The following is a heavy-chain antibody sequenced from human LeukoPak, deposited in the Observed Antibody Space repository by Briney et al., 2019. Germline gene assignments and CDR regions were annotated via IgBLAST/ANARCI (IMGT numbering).Heavy chain of an antibody. J-gene: IGHJ3*02. CDR3: ARQPTTVTTNDAFDI. CDR1: GGSISSYY. CDR2: IYYSGSA. V-gene: IGHV4-59*08. D-gene: IGHD4-17*01. Sequence: SETLSLTCTVSGGSISSYYWNWIRQPPGKGLEWIGHIYYSGSANYNPSLKSRVTISVGTSKNQFSLKLSSVTAADTAVYYCARQPTTVTTNDAFDIWGQGTMVTVSS.